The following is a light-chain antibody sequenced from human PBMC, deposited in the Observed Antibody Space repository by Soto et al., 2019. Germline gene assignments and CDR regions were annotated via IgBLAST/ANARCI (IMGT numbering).Light chain of an antibody. CDR2: TNN. CDR1: SSNIGAGYD. J-gene: IGLJ2*01. V-gene: IGLV1-40*01. CDR3: QSYDSSLSGHVV. Sequence: QSVLTQPPSMSGAPGQRVTISCTGSSSNIGAGYDVHWYQQLPGTAPKLLIYTNNNRPSGVPARFSASKSGTSASLAIAGLQAEDEAEYYCQSYDSSLSGHVVFGGGTKLTVL.